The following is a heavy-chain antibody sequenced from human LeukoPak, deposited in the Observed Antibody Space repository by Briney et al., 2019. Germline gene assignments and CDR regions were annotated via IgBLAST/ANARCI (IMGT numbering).Heavy chain of an antibody. J-gene: IGHJ4*02. CDR2: IYTGGNT. Sequence: GGSLRLSCAASGFTFSSYFWMHWVRQAPGKGLECLSVIYTGGNTYYPDSVKGRFTMSRDNSKNTLYLQLNSLRAEDTAVYYCARIIGSGSFFDYWGQGTLVTVSS. V-gene: IGHV3-66*01. CDR3: ARIIGSGSFFDY. CDR1: GFTFSSYF. D-gene: IGHD3-10*01.